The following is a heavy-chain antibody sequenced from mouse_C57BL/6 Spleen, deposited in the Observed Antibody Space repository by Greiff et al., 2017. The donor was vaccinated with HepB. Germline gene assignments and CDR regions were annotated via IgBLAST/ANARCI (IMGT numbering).Heavy chain of an antibody. Sequence: QVQLQQPGAELVRPGSSVKLSCKASGYTFTSYWMDWVKQRPGQGLEWIGNIYPSDSETHYNQKFKDKATLTVDKSSSTAYMQLSSLTSEDSAVYYCARRGDYDVADYFDYWGQGTTLTVSS. CDR2: IYPSDSET. CDR3: ARRGDYDVADYFDY. CDR1: GYTFTSYW. D-gene: IGHD2-4*01. V-gene: IGHV1-61*01. J-gene: IGHJ2*01.